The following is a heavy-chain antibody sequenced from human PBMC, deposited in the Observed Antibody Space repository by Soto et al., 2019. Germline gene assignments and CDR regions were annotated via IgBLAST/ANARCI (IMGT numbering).Heavy chain of an antibody. Sequence: HPGGSLRLSCAASGFTFSSYAMHWVRQAPGKGLEWVAVISYDGSNKYYADSVKGRFTISRDNSKNTLYLQMNSLRAEDTAVYYCATGIALDYWGQGTLVTVSS. J-gene: IGHJ4*02. CDR3: ATGIALDY. CDR1: GFTFSSYA. CDR2: ISYDGSNK. V-gene: IGHV3-30-3*01. D-gene: IGHD6-13*01.